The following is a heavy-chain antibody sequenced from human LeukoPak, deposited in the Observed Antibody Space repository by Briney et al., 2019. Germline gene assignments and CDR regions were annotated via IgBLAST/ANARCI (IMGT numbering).Heavy chain of an antibody. V-gene: IGHV3-30*04. Sequence: PGGSLRLSCAASGFTFFTYSMHWVRQAPGKGLEWVADISYDGDKKYSADSVKGRLTISRDNSKNTLYLQMNSLRPDDTAVYYCARGVTEDTGVAQFDSWGQGTLVFVSS. D-gene: IGHD3-3*01. CDR1: GFTFFTYS. CDR2: ISYDGDKK. CDR3: ARGVTEDTGVAQFDS. J-gene: IGHJ4*02.